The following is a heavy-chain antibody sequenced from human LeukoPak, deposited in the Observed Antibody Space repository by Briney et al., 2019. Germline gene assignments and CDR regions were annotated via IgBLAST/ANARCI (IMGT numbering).Heavy chain of an antibody. CDR2: IYYSGST. J-gene: IGHJ6*04. CDR1: GGSVSSGSYY. V-gene: IGHV4-61*01. CDR3: ASWSSTRYYYYGMDV. Sequence: SETLSLTCTVSGGSVSSGSYYWSWIRQPPGKGLEWVGYIYYSGSTNYNPSPKSRVTISVDTSKNQFSLKLSSVTAADTAVYYCASWSSTRYYYYGMDVWGKGTRSPSPQ. D-gene: IGHD2-2*01.